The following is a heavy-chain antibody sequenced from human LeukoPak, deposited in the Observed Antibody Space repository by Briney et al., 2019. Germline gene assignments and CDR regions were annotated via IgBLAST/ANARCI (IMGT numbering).Heavy chain of an antibody. V-gene: IGHV4-59*01. J-gene: IGHJ4*02. D-gene: IGHD3-9*01. CDR2: IYYSGST. CDR3: ARGNYDILTGYPYYYFDY. Sequence: PSETLSLTCTVSGGSISSYYWSWIRQPAGKGLEWIGYIYYSGSTNYNPSLKSRVTISVDTSKNQFSLKLSSVTAADTAVYYCARGNYDILTGYPYYYFDYWGQGTLVTVSS. CDR1: GGSISSYY.